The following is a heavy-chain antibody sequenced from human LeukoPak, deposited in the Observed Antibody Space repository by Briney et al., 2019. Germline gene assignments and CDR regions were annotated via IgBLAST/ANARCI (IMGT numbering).Heavy chain of an antibody. CDR2: IRSKAYGGTT. CDR3: TRGGSYYDSSGYCDY. CDR1: GFTFGDYA. D-gene: IGHD3-22*01. J-gene: IGHJ4*02. V-gene: IGHV3-49*04. Sequence: GGSLRLSCTASGFTFGDYAMSWVRQAPGKALEWVGFIRSKAYGGTTEYAASVKGRFTISRDDSKSIAYLQMNSLKTEDTAVYYCTRGGSYYDSSGYCDYWGQGTLVTVSS.